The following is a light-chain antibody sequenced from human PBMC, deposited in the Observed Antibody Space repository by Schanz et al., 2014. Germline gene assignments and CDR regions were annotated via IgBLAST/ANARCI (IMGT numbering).Light chain of an antibody. Sequence: TVLTQSPDTLSLSPGERATLSCRASQTVSRNYLAWYQQKPGQAPRLLVYAASTRAAGIPDRFSGSGSGTDFTLTISRLEPEDFAVYYCQQYGSSPWTFGQGTKVEIK. J-gene: IGKJ1*01. CDR1: QTVSRNY. V-gene: IGKV3-20*01. CDR3: QQYGSSPWT. CDR2: AAS.